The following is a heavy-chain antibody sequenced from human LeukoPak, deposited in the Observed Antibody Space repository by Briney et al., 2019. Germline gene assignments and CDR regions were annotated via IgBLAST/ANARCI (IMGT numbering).Heavy chain of an antibody. J-gene: IGHJ4*02. CDR3: ARAGYYYAARWGY. Sequence: ASVKVSCKASGYSFTKYVVNWVRQAPGQGLEWMGWINTNTGNPTYAQGFTGRFVFSLDTSVTTAYLQISSLKDEDTAVYYCARAGYYYAARWGYWGQGTLVTVSS. V-gene: IGHV7-4-1*02. D-gene: IGHD3-10*01. CDR2: INTNTGNP. CDR1: GYSFTKYV.